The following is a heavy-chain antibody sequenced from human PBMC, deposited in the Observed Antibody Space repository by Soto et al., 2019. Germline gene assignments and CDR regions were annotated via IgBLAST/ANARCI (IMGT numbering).Heavy chain of an antibody. CDR1: GFTFDDYG. CDR3: ARDLGRERSLVPYDYVWGSPIYYYYGMDV. CDR2: INWNGGST. D-gene: IGHD3-16*01. V-gene: IGHV3-20*04. J-gene: IGHJ6*02. Sequence: PGGSLRLSCAASGFTFDDYGMSWVRQAPGKGLEWVSGINWNGGSTGYADSVKGRFTISRDNAKNSLYLQMNSLRAEDTALYYCARDLGRERSLVPYDYVWGSPIYYYYGMDVWGQGTTVTVFS.